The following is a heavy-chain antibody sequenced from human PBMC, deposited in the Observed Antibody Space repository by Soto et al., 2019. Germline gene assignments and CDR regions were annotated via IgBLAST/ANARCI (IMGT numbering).Heavy chain of an antibody. CDR2: IKEDGSEK. D-gene: IGHD2-21*01. CDR1: GFAFSDYW. Sequence: EVQLVESGGGLVQPGGSLRLSCAASGFAFSDYWMTWVRHAPGKGLEWVASIKEDGSEKYYVDSVKGRYTISRDNAKNSLFLQMSSLSAEDTALYYCARAISSAGGYWGQGTQVTVSS. V-gene: IGHV3-7*01. J-gene: IGHJ4*02. CDR3: ARAISSAGGY.